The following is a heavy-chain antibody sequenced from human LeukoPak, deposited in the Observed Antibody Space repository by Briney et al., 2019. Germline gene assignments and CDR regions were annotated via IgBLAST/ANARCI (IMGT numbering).Heavy chain of an antibody. Sequence: SVKVSCKPSVYTVTRYYMHWVRQAPGQGGEGMGWINPNSGGTHYAHKLQGRGTMTRDTAIRTASLEVSRLRPGETGAYSCARTLNDYHRLTGYYTYFDYWGQGALVT. CDR2: INPNSGGT. D-gene: IGHD3-9*01. CDR3: ARTLNDYHRLTGYYTYFDY. V-gene: IGHV1-2*02. J-gene: IGHJ4*02. CDR1: VYTVTRYY.